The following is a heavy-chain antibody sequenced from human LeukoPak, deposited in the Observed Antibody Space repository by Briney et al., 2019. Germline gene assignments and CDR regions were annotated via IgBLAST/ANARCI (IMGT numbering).Heavy chain of an antibody. CDR2: IKSKTDGGTT. D-gene: IGHD5-18*01. CDR1: GFTFTDAG. V-gene: IGHV3-15*01. CDR3: AHRNTAMVRVDY. Sequence: GGSLRLSCAASGFTFTDAGMSWVRQAPGKGLEWVGRIKSKTDGGTTDYAAPVKGRFTISRDDSKNTLYLQMSNLKTEDTAVYFCAHRNTAMVRVDYWGQGPLVTVSS. J-gene: IGHJ4*02.